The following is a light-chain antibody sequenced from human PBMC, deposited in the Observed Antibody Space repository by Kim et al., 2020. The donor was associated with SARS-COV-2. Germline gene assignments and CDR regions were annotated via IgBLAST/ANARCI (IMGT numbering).Light chain of an antibody. V-gene: IGLV2-14*03. CDR2: DVS. CDR1: SSDVGGYNY. Sequence: QSVLTQPASVSGSPGQSITISCTGTSSDVGGYNYVSWYQQHPGKAPKLMIYDVSNRPSGVSNRFSGSKSGNTASLTISGLQAEDEADYYCSSYTSSSTPPGWVFGGGTQLTVL. CDR3: SSYTSSSTPPGWV. J-gene: IGLJ2*01.